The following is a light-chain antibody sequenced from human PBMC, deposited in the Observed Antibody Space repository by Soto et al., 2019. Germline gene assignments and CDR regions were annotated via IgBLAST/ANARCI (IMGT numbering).Light chain of an antibody. CDR1: SSDVGGYNY. CDR3: SSYTTSSTLLYV. V-gene: IGLV2-14*01. CDR2: AVS. Sequence: QYALTQPASVSGSPGQSITISCTGTSSDVGGYNYVSWYQQHPGKAPKLMIYAVSNRPSGVSTRFSGSKSGNTASLTISGLQAEDEAYYHCSSYTTSSTLLYVFGTGTKLTVL. J-gene: IGLJ1*01.